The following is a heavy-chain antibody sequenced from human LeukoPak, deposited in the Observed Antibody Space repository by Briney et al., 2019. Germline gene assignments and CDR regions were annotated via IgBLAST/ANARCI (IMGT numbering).Heavy chain of an antibody. Sequence: GGSLRLSCAASGFTFSSHAMNWVRQSPAKGPEWVSSITSDGGYIYYADSVKGRFTVSRDNAENSLHLQMHSLRAEDTAVYYCARDYLYAMDVWGQGTTVTVSS. CDR3: ARDYLYAMDV. V-gene: IGHV3-21*01. CDR1: GFTFSSHA. CDR2: ITSDGGYI. J-gene: IGHJ6*02.